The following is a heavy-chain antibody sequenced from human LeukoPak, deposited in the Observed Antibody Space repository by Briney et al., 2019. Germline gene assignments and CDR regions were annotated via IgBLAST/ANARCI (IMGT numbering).Heavy chain of an antibody. V-gene: IGHV3-9*01. Sequence: GRSLRLSCAASGFTFDDYSMHWVRQSPGKGLEWLSGLGWNGDIIDYADSVKGRFTISRDNAKNSLYLQMDSLKTEDTALYYCAKGSLIAASGTLFDFWGQGTRVTVSS. CDR2: LGWNGDII. CDR1: GFTFDDYS. J-gene: IGHJ4*02. CDR3: AKGSLIAASGTLFDF. D-gene: IGHD6-13*01.